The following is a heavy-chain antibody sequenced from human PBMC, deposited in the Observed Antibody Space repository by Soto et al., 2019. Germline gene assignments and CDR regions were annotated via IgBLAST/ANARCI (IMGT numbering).Heavy chain of an antibody. CDR3: AKKMFADTRGYYPNDVFDI. V-gene: IGHV3-33*06. D-gene: IGHD3-22*01. CDR2: MWYDETNK. Sequence: QGQLVESGGGVVQAGGSLRLSCAASGFTFSHYGLHWVRQAPGKGLEWVAVMWYDETNKYYADSVKGRFTVSRDNSKNTLLLQMNSLRADDTAMYYCAKKMFADTRGYYPNDVFDIWGQGTMVTVSS. CDR1: GFTFSHYG. J-gene: IGHJ3*02.